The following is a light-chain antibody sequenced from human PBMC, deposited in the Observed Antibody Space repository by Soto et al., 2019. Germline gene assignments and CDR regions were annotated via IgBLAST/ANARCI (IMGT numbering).Light chain of an antibody. Sequence: ELVLTQSPGTLSLSPGDRATLSCRSSQSAYSSYLSWYQQKPGQAPRLLIYGASNRATGIPDRFSGSGSGTDFTLTISGLEPEDFAVYYCQQYYDWPLAFGGGTKVDIK. CDR1: QSAYSSY. CDR2: GAS. CDR3: QQYYDWPLA. J-gene: IGKJ4*01. V-gene: IGKV3-20*01.